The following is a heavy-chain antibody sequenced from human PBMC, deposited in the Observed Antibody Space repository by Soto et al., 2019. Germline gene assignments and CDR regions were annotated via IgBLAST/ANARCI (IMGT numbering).Heavy chain of an antibody. V-gene: IGHV1-69*02. J-gene: IGHJ4*02. Sequence: QVQLVQSGAEVKKPGSSVKVSCKASGGTFSSYTISWVRQAPGQGLEWMGRIIPILGITNYAQKFQGRVTITAARSTTTAYMDLSSLRSEDTALYYCLCFYGSWSYYHLDYWGQGTLVTVSS. CDR2: IIPILGIT. CDR1: GGTFSSYT. D-gene: IGHD3-10*01. CDR3: LCFYGSWSYYHLDY.